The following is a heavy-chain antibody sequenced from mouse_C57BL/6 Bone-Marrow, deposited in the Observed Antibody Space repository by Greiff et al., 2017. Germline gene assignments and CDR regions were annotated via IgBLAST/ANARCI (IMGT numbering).Heavy chain of an antibody. Sequence: VQLQQSGPELVKPGASVKISCKASGYSFTDYNMNWVKQSNGKSLEWIGVITPNYGTTNYNPKFKGKATLTVYQSSSTAYMQLNSLTSEDSAVYYCARGYDYDYAMDYWGQGTSVTVSS. V-gene: IGHV1-39*01. D-gene: IGHD2-4*01. CDR2: ITPNYGTT. CDR1: GYSFTDYN. CDR3: ARGYDYDYAMDY. J-gene: IGHJ4*01.